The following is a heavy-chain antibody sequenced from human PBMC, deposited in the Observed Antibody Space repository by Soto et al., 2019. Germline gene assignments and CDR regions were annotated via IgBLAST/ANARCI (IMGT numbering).Heavy chain of an antibody. Sequence: QVQLVQSGTEVKKPGSSVKVSCKASGDTFSFYTINWVRQAPGLGLEWVGRINPIVSMSNYAQKFQGRVSMAPDKSTSTAHMELRSMRSDDTAMYFCAASYGSGYRAFDYWGQRALVTVSS. CDR3: AASYGSGYRAFDY. D-gene: IGHD3-10*01. CDR2: INPIVSMS. CDR1: GDTFSFYT. V-gene: IGHV1-69*02. J-gene: IGHJ4*02.